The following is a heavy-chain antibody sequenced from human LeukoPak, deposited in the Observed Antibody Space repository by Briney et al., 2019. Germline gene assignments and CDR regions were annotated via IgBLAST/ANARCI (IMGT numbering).Heavy chain of an antibody. J-gene: IGHJ1*01. D-gene: IGHD3-10*01. CDR1: GFTFSSYT. V-gene: IGHV3-23*01. CDR3: AKDEGAGLLWFGELSATEHFQH. CDR2: ISGSVGRT. Sequence: GGSLRLSCAASGFTFSSYTMSGVRQAPGKGLEWVSAISGSVGRTYYADSVKGRFTISRDNSKNTLYLQMNSLRAEDTAVYYCAKDEGAGLLWFGELSATEHFQHWGQGTLVTVSS.